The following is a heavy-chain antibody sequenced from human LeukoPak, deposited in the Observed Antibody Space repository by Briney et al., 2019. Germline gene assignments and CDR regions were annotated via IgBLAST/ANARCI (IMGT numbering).Heavy chain of an antibody. CDR1: GFTFSSYG. CDR2: ISYDGSNK. J-gene: IGHJ4*02. Sequence: GGSLRLSCAASGFTFSSYGIHWVRQAAGKGLEWVAVISYDGSNKSHADSGKGRFTISRDNSKNTLYLQMNSLRAEDTAVYYCAKNVWFGELLPFDYWGQGTLVTVSS. V-gene: IGHV3-30*18. D-gene: IGHD3-10*01. CDR3: AKNVWFGELLPFDY.